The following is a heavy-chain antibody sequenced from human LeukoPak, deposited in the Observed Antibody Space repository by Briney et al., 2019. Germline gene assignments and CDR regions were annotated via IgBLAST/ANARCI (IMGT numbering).Heavy chain of an antibody. CDR1: GFTLSSYG. V-gene: IGHV3-33*01. Sequence: GGSLRLSCAPSGFTLSSYGTHWVRQAPGKGREWVAVIWYDGSNKYYADSVRGGFTSSRDNSKNTLYLKINSLRAEDTAVYYCARDTDGGSAIDYWGQGTLVTVSS. D-gene: IGHD1-26*01. J-gene: IGHJ4*02. CDR2: IWYDGSNK. CDR3: ARDTDGGSAIDY.